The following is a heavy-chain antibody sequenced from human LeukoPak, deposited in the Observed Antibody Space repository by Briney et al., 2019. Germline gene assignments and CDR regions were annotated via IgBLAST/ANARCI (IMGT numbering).Heavy chain of an antibody. V-gene: IGHV3-30-3*01. Sequence: GRSLRLSCAVSGFTFNIYAMHWVRQAPGKGLEWVALISHDGNNKYYTDSVKGRFTISRDNSKNTLYVQMNSLRAEDTALYYCARDDDHDYGGNSFFDYWGQGTLVTVSS. CDR2: ISHDGNNK. J-gene: IGHJ4*02. CDR3: ARDDDHDYGGNSFFDY. D-gene: IGHD4-23*01. CDR1: GFTFNIYA.